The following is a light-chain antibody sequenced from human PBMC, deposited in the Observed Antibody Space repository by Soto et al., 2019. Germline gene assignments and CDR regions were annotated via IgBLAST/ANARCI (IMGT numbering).Light chain of an antibody. Sequence: VLTQSPATLSLSPGGRATLSCRASQSVGLSLAWYQQKPGQAPRLLIYDASERASGIPARFGGSGSGTDFTLTISRLEPEDFAMYYCQQYCYLVTFGGGTKVDIK. CDR2: DAS. CDR1: QSVGLS. V-gene: IGKV3-11*01. J-gene: IGKJ4*01. CDR3: QQYCYLVT.